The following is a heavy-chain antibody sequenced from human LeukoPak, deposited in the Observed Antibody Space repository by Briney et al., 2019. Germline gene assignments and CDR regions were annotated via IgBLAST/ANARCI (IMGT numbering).Heavy chain of an antibody. V-gene: IGHV4-39*02. CDR1: GVSASSGVYY. J-gene: IGHJ4*02. CDR2: ISYSGST. Sequence: SETLSLTCTVSGVSASSGVYYWAWIRQPPGKGLEWIGSISYSGSTNYDPSLKSRVTISVDTSKNQFSLQLSSVTAADTAFYYCVRERSFFGENYWGQGTLVTVSS. D-gene: IGHD3-10*01. CDR3: VRERSFFGENY.